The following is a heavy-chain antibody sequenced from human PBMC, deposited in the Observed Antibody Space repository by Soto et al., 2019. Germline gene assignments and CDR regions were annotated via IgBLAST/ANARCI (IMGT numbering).Heavy chain of an antibody. CDR3: ASNYAYAEGYYWYGIDV. Sequence: PGGSLRLSCAASGFTFSSYAMSWVRQAPGKGLEWVSAISGSGSSTHYADSVKGRFTISRDNAKNTLYLQMNSLRADDTAVYYCASNYAYAEGYYWYGIDVWGQGTTVTVSS. J-gene: IGHJ6*02. CDR1: GFTFSSYA. CDR2: ISGSGSST. D-gene: IGHD3-16*01. V-gene: IGHV3-23*01.